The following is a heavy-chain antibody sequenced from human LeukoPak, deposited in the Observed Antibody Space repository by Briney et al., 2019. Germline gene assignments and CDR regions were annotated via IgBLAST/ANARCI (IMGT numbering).Heavy chain of an antibody. J-gene: IGHJ4*02. CDR2: SRNKADSYTA. D-gene: IGHD6-13*01. CDR1: GFTFSDSF. V-gene: IGHV3-72*01. CDR3: ATSSWYRLAY. Sequence: GGSLRLSCAASGFTFSDSFMSWVRQAPGKGLEWVGRSRNKADSYTAEYAASVKGRFTISRDESKNSLYLQISSLETEDAAVYYCATSSWYRLAYWGQGSLVTFSS.